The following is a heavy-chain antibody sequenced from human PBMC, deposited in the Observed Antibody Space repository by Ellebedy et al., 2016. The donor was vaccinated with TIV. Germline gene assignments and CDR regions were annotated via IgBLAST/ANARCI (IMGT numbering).Heavy chain of an antibody. CDR3: SRKYIYGFD. CDR1: GFTVSSNY. CDR2: LDSGGAT. V-gene: IGHV3-66*01. J-gene: IGHJ4*02. Sequence: GESLKISCAASGFTVSSNYMSWVRQAPGKGLEWVSVLDSGGATSYADSVKGRFTISRDNSKNTLYLQMNSLRVEDTAVYYCSRKYIYGFDWGQGTRGTVSS. D-gene: IGHD5-18*01.